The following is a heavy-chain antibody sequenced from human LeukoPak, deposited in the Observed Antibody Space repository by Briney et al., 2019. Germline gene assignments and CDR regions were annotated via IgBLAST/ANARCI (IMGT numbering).Heavy chain of an antibody. CDR3: ARVSSGLGDAFDI. V-gene: IGHV1-18*04. D-gene: IGHD6-19*01. J-gene: IGHJ3*02. CDR1: GYTFTGYY. CDR2: ISAYNGNT. Sequence: ASVKVSCKASGYTFTGYYMHWVRQAPGQGLEWMGWISAYNGNTNYAQRLQGRVTMTTDTSTSTAYMELRSLRSDDTAVYYCARVSSGLGDAFDIWGQGTMVTVSS.